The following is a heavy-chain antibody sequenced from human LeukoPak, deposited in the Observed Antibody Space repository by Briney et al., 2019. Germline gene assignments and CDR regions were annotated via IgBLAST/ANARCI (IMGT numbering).Heavy chain of an antibody. CDR1: ELRFRKDS. V-gene: IGHV3-48*01. CDR2: ISSSSSTI. CDR3: ARDPTYSYALLYYYYYMDV. J-gene: IGHJ6*03. D-gene: IGHD5-18*01. Sequence: RSLWCAASELRFRKDSRNWVRPDPGKKLEWVSYISSSSSTIYYADSVKGRFTISRDNAKNSLYLQMNSLRAEDTAVYYCARDPTYSYALLYYYYYMDVWGKGTTVTVSS.